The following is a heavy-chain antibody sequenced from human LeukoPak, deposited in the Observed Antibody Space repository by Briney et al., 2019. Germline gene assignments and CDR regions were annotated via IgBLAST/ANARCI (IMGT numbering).Heavy chain of an antibody. CDR3: ARAYSSGWYEYFQH. J-gene: IGHJ1*01. D-gene: IGHD6-19*01. V-gene: IGHV4-31*03. CDR1: GGSISSGGFY. CDR2: IYYSGST. Sequence: SETLSLTCTVSGGSISSGGFYWSWIRQHPGKGLECIGYIYYSGSTYYNPSLKSRVTISVDTSKNQFSLKLSSVTAADTAVYYCARAYSSGWYEYFQHWGQGTLVTVSS.